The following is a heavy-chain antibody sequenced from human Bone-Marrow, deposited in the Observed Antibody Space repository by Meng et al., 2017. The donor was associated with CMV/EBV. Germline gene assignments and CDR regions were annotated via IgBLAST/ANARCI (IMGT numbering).Heavy chain of an antibody. CDR1: GFPLSSYA. CDR2: IRGSGGST. Sequence: GGSLTLSCAASGFPLSSYAMSCVRQAPGKRLEWVSAIRGSGGSTYYADSEKGRFTISRDNSKNTLYLQMNSLRAEDTAVYYCAKVTGYGSSTSCLLYYFDYWGQGTLVTFSS. D-gene: IGHD2-2*01. CDR3: AKVTGYGSSTSCLLYYFDY. J-gene: IGHJ4*02. V-gene: IGHV3-23*01.